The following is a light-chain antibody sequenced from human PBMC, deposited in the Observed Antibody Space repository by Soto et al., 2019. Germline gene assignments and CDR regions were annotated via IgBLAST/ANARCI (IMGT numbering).Light chain of an antibody. CDR2: EAS. CDR1: VGSYNL. J-gene: IGLJ1*01. Sequence: QSALTQPASVSGSPGQSITISCTDVGSYNLVSWYQQHPGKVPKIMIYEASKRPSGAPNRFSGSKSGNTASLTISGLQAEDEADYCCSYAGSSTWVFGTGTKLTVL. CDR3: CSYAGSSTWV. V-gene: IGLV2-23*01.